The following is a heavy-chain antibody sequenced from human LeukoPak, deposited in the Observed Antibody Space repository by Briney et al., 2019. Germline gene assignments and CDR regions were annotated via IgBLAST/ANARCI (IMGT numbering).Heavy chain of an antibody. D-gene: IGHD3-16*01. CDR2: MNPNSGNT. CDR3: ATSQRDWGRTFGY. CDR1: GYTFTSYD. V-gene: IGHV1-8*01. Sequence: GASVKVSCKASGYTFTSYDINWVRQATGQGLEWMGWMNPNSGNTGYAQKFQGRVTMTRNTSISTAYMELSSLRSEDTAVYYCATSQRDWGRTFGYWGQGTLVTVSS. J-gene: IGHJ4*02.